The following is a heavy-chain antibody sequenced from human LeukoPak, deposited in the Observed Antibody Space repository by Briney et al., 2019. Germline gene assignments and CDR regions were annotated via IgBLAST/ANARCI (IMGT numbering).Heavy chain of an antibody. Sequence: GGSLRLSCAASGFTFSSYGMNWVRQAPGKGLEWVAFIRYDGSNKNYADSVKGRFTISRDNAKNSLYLQMNSLRAEDTAVYYCARETDCSSTSCYGEIPYYYMDVWGKGTTVTVSS. CDR3: ARETDCSSTSCYGEIPYYYMDV. CDR2: IRYDGSNK. V-gene: IGHV3-30*02. CDR1: GFTFSSYG. D-gene: IGHD2-2*01. J-gene: IGHJ6*03.